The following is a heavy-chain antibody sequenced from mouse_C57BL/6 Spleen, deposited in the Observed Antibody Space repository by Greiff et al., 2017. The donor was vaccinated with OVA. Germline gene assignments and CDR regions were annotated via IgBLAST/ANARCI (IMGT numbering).Heavy chain of an antibody. CDR2: IDPSDSET. CDR1: GYTFTSYW. CDR3: ARGDYDYSGAY. J-gene: IGHJ3*01. V-gene: IGHV1-52*01. D-gene: IGHD2-4*01. Sequence: QVQLKQPGAELVRPGSSVKLSCKASGYTFTSYWMHWVKQRPIQGLEWIGNIDPSDSETHYNQKFKDKATLTVDKSSSTAYMQLSSLTSEDSAVYYCARGDYDYSGAYWGQGTLVTVSA.